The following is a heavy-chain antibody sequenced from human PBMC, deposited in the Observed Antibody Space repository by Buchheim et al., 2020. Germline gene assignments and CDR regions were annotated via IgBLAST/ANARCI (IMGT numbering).Heavy chain of an antibody. V-gene: IGHV3-30*18. J-gene: IGHJ4*02. CDR3: AKATPVAGDY. D-gene: IGHD6-19*01. Sequence: QVQLVESGGGVVQPGRSLRLSCAASGFTFSSYGMHWVRQAPGKGLEWVAVISYDGSNKYYADSVKGRFTISRDNSKNTLYLQMNSLRAEDTAVYYCAKATPVAGDYWGQGTL. CDR1: GFTFSSYG. CDR2: ISYDGSNK.